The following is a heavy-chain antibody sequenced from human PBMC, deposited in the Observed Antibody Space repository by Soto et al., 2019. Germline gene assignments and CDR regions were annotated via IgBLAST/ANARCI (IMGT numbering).Heavy chain of an antibody. V-gene: IGHV1-24*01. CDR3: ATAVVVVTAIPDYFDY. Sequence: ASVKVSCKASGHTLTELSMHWVRQAPGKGLEWMGGFDPEDGETIYAQKFQGRVTMTEDTSTDTAYMELSSLRSEDTAVYYCATAVVVVTAIPDYFDYWGQGTLVTVSS. CDR1: GHTLTELS. D-gene: IGHD2-21*02. J-gene: IGHJ4*02. CDR2: FDPEDGET.